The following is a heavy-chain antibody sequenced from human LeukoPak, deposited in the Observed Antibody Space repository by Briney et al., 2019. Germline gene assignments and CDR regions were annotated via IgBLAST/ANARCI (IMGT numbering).Heavy chain of an antibody. Sequence: NPSETLSLTCTVSGYSISSGYYWGWIRQPPGKGLEWIGSIYHSGSTYYNPSLKSRVTISVDTSKNQFSLKLSSVTAADTAVYYCARGGWQQLVPDWGQGTLVTVSS. J-gene: IGHJ4*02. V-gene: IGHV4-38-2*02. CDR1: GYSISSGYY. D-gene: IGHD6-13*01. CDR3: ARGGWQQLVPD. CDR2: IYHSGST.